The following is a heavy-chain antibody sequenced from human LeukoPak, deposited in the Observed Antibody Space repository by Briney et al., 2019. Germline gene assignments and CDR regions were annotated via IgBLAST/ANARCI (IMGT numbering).Heavy chain of an antibody. Sequence: SETLSLTCTVSGGSISSGGYYWSWIRQHPGQGLEWIGYIYYSGSTYYNPSLKGRVTISVDTSKNQFSLKLSSVTAADTAVYYCARGDSSGYDWFDPWGQGTLVTVSS. CDR1: GGSISSGGYY. CDR3: ARGDSSGYDWFDP. CDR2: IYYSGST. J-gene: IGHJ5*02. V-gene: IGHV4-31*03. D-gene: IGHD3-22*01.